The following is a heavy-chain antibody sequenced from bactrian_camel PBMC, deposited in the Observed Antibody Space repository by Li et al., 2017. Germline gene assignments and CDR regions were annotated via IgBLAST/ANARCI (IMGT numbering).Heavy chain of an antibody. CDR3: AKRQSGTSSVEYNY. Sequence: HVQLVESGGGSVQAGGSLRLSCAASGYTYTPNRMAWFRQVPGKGLEWVAAVFSDGGSTYYADSMKGRFTISRDNAKNTLYLQLNSLKTEDTAMYYCAKRQSGTSSVEYNYWGQGTQVTVS. V-gene: IGHV3S1*01. J-gene: IGHJ4*01. CDR1: GYTYTPNR. D-gene: IGHD3*01. CDR2: VFSDGGST.